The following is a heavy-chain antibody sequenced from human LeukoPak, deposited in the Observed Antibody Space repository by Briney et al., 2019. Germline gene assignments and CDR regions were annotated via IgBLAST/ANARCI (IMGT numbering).Heavy chain of an antibody. CDR2: INHSGST. D-gene: IGHD3-3*01. V-gene: IGHV4-34*01. Sequence: SETLSLTCAVYGRSFSGYYWSWVRQPPGKGREWIGEINHSGSTTYNPSLRSRVPISVDTSKNQFSLKLSSVTAADTAVYYCARVPPRFLEPFDYWGQGTLVTVSS. CDR1: GRSFSGYY. CDR3: ARVPPRFLEPFDY. J-gene: IGHJ4*02.